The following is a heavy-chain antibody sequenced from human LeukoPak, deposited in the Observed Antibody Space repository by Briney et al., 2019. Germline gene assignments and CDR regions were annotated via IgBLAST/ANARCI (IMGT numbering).Heavy chain of an antibody. CDR1: GYTFTSYY. J-gene: IGHJ6*02. CDR3: AREEYYYGSFMDV. Sequence: ASVKVSCKASGYTFTSYYMHWVRQAPGQGLEWMGIINPSGGSTSYAQKFQGRVTITADKSTSTAYMELSSLRSEDTAVYYCAREEYYYGSFMDVWGQGTTVTVSS. CDR2: INPSGGST. D-gene: IGHD3-10*01. V-gene: IGHV1-46*01.